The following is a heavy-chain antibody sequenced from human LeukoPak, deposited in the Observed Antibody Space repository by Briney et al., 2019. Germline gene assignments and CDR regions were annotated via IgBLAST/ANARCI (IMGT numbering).Heavy chain of an antibody. CDR2: MNPNSGNT. V-gene: IGHV1-8*01. Sequence: ASVKVSCKASGYTFTSYDINWVRQATGQGLEWMGWMNPNSGNTGYAQKFQGRVTMTRNTSISTAYMELSSLRSEDTAVYYCATTNSSPSNSTGVDVYYYYYYYMDVWGKGTTVTVSS. J-gene: IGHJ6*03. D-gene: IGHD1-14*01. CDR1: GYTFTSYD. CDR3: ATTNSSPSNSTGVDVYYYYYYYMDV.